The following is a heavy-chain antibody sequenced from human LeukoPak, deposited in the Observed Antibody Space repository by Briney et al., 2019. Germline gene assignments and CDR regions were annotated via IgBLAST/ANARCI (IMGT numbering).Heavy chain of an antibody. J-gene: IGHJ4*01. CDR2: LFSGGDT. Sequence: QAGGSLRLSCTASGVSFSRYYMSWVRQAPGKGLEWISVLFSGGDTYYADSVKDRFGVSRDSSSETLFLQMNSLRVDDTAVYYCARQGFDSGFDYWGHGTTVTVSS. V-gene: IGHV3-66*04. CDR1: GVSFSRYY. CDR3: ARQGFDSGFDY. D-gene: IGHD2-21*01.